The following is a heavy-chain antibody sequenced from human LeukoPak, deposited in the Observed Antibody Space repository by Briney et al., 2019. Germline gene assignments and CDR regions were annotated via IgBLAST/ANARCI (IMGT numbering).Heavy chain of an antibody. CDR2: IYYSVRT. Sequence: SETLSLTCTVSGGSISTYYWSWIRQPPGKGLEWIGYIYYSVRTNYNPSLKSRVTISVDMPNNQFSLKMSSVTAADTAVYYCARTGDGYNYYNYYYMDVWGKGTTVTVTS. CDR3: ARTGDGYNYYNYYYMDV. J-gene: IGHJ6*03. CDR1: GGSISTYY. V-gene: IGHV4-59*01. D-gene: IGHD5-24*01.